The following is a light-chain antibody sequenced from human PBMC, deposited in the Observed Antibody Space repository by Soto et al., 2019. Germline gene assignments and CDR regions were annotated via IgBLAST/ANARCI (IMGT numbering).Light chain of an antibody. Sequence: AIRMTQSPSSFSASTGDRVTITCRASQGISSYLAWYQQKPGKAPKLLISASSSLQSGVPSRFSGSGSGTDFTLTISSLQPEDFATYYCQQSTSFPRTFGQGTKVDIK. CDR2: ASS. CDR3: QQSTSFPRT. V-gene: IGKV1-8*01. J-gene: IGKJ1*01. CDR1: QGISSY.